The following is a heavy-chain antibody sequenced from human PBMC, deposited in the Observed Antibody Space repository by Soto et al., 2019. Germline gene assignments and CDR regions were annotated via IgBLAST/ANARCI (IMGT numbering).Heavy chain of an antibody. V-gene: IGHV4-34*01. CDR3: ATTNWKHNWFDP. J-gene: IGHJ5*02. D-gene: IGHD1-1*01. CDR2: INHSGST. Sequence: SETLSLTCAVYGGSFSGYYWSWIRQPPGKGLEWIGEINHSGSTNYNPSLKSRFTISVDTSKNQFSLKVSSVTAAGTAVYYCATTNWKHNWFDPWGQGTLVTVSS. CDR1: GGSFSGYY.